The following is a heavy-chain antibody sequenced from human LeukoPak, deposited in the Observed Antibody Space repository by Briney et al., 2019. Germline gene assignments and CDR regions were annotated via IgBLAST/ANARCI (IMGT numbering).Heavy chain of an antibody. CDR3: ARGLGYCSSTSCYTGRDYYYYYMDV. V-gene: IGHV1-8*03. CDR1: GYTFTSYD. Sequence: ASVKVSCKASGYTFTSYDINWVRQATGQGLEWMGWMSPNSGNTGYAQKFQGRVTITRNTSISTAYMELSSLRSEDTAVYYCARGLGYCSSTSCYTGRDYYYYYMDVWGKGTTVTVSS. CDR2: MSPNSGNT. D-gene: IGHD2-2*02. J-gene: IGHJ6*03.